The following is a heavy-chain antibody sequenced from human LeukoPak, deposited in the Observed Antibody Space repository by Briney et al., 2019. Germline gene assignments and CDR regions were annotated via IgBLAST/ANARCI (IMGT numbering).Heavy chain of an antibody. Sequence: ASVKVSCKASGYTFTGYYMHWVRQAPGQGLEWMGWVNPNSGGTNYAQKFQGRVTMTRDTSISTAYMELSRLRSDDTAVYYCARDITGTRAGWFDPWGQGTLVTVSS. CDR2: VNPNSGGT. D-gene: IGHD1-7*01. CDR3: ARDITGTRAGWFDP. CDR1: GYTFTGYY. V-gene: IGHV1-2*02. J-gene: IGHJ5*02.